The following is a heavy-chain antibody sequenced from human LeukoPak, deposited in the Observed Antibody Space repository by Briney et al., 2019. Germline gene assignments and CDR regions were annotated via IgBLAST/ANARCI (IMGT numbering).Heavy chain of an antibody. J-gene: IGHJ5*02. V-gene: IGHV4-59*01. D-gene: IGHD3-16*01. Sequence: PSETLSLTCTVSGGSLNSDYWGWIRQPPGKGLEWIGYIYHSGGTYYNPSLESRVTVSVDTSKKHFSLKLTSVTAADTAVYYCARVGGFHLQFDPWGQGTLVTVSS. CDR3: ARVGGFHLQFDP. CDR1: GGSLNSDY. CDR2: IYHSGGT.